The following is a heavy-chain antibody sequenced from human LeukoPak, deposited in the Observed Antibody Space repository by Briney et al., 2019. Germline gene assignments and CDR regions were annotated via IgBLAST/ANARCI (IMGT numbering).Heavy chain of an antibody. Sequence: SETLSLTCTVSGGSISSYYWSWIRQPAGKGLEWNGRIYTSGSTNYNASLKSRVSMSIDTSKNQFSLKLSPVTAADTAVFYCARENSGSYREFDYWGQGTLVTVSS. V-gene: IGHV4-4*07. D-gene: IGHD1-26*01. J-gene: IGHJ4*02. CDR2: IYTSGST. CDR1: GGSISSYY. CDR3: ARENSGSYREFDY.